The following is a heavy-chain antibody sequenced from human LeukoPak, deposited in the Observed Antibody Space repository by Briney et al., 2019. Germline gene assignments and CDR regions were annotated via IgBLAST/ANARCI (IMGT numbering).Heavy chain of an antibody. CDR1: GFTFTSSA. CDR2: IVVGSGNT. CDR3: ARDLFVYSSSPPPRDY. D-gene: IGHD6-13*01. V-gene: IGHV1-58*01. J-gene: IGHJ4*02. Sequence: SVKVSCKASGFTFTSSAVQWVRQARGQRLEWIGWIVVGSGNTNYAQKFQERVTMTRDTSISTAYMELSRLRSDDTAVYYCARDLFVYSSSPPPRDYWGQGTLVTVSS.